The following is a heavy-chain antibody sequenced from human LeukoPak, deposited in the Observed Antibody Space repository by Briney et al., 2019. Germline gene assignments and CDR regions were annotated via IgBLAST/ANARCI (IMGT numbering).Heavy chain of an antibody. CDR2: MKEDGGEI. CDR3: VRDRGYSTFDY. J-gene: IGHJ4*02. V-gene: IGHV3-7*01. D-gene: IGHD4-23*01. CDR1: GFPFSDYW. Sequence: GGSLRLSCAGSGFPFSDYWMAWVRQAPGKGLEWVANMKEDGGEINYVDSVKGRFTISRDNAKNSLDLQMNSLRVDDTAVYYCVRDRGYSTFDYWGQGTLVIVSS.